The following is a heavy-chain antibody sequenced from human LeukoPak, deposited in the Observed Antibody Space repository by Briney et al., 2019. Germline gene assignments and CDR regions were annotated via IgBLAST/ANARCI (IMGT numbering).Heavy chain of an antibody. V-gene: IGHV3-53*01. CDR2: IYSGGST. Sequence: PGGSLRLSCAASGFTVSSNYLSWVRQAPGKGLDWVSAIYSGGSTFYADSVKGRFIISRDNSKNTLSLQMNSLRAEDTAVHYCARQYAGDAFDIWGQGTLVTVSS. CDR1: GFTVSSNY. CDR3: ARQYAGDAFDI. J-gene: IGHJ3*02.